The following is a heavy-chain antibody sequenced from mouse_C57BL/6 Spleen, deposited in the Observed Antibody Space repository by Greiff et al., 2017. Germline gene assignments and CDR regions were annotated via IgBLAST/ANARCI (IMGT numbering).Heavy chain of an antibody. Sequence: VKLMESGAELVRPGTSVKVSCKASGYAFTNYLIEWVKQRPGQGLEWIGVINPGSGGTNYNEKFKGKATLTADKSSSTAYMQLSSLTSEDSAVYFCARSRDDYDGGNDYWGQGTTLTVSS. CDR1: GYAFTNYL. D-gene: IGHD2-4*01. CDR3: ARSRDDYDGGNDY. CDR2: INPGSGGT. V-gene: IGHV1-54*01. J-gene: IGHJ2*01.